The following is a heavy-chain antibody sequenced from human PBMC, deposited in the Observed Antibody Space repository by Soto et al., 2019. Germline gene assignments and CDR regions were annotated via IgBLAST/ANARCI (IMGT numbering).Heavy chain of an antibody. Sequence: EVQLLESGGGLVQPGGSLRLSCAASGFTFSSYAMSWVRQAPGKGLEWVSGISGSGGSTYYADSVKGRFTISRENTKKPLYLQMNSLRAEDTAVYYCARVLLYFDWLFPFDYWGQGTLVTVSS. CDR1: GFTFSSYA. CDR2: ISGSGGST. CDR3: ARVLLYFDWLFPFDY. J-gene: IGHJ4*02. V-gene: IGHV3-23*01. D-gene: IGHD3-9*01.